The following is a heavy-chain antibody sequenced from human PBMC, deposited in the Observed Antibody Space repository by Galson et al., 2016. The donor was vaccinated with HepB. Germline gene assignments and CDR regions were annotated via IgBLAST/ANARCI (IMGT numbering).Heavy chain of an antibody. CDR2: TSYIRSA. D-gene: IGHD3-3*02. CDR1: GASVSDYF. Sequence: LSLTCTVSGASVSDYFWSWIRQPPGEGLEWIGYTSYIRSANYNPSLESRITISVDTSKNQISLRLNSVTATDTAVYYCARHFAGWFDPWGQGTLVTVSS. V-gene: IGHV4-59*02. CDR3: ARHFAGWFDP. J-gene: IGHJ5*02.